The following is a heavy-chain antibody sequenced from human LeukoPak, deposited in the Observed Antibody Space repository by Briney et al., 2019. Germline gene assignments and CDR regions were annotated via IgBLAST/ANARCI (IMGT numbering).Heavy chain of an antibody. J-gene: IGHJ6*03. Sequence: SETLSLTCTVSGGSISSYYWSWIRQPPGKGLEWLGYIYYSGSTNYNPSLKSRVTISVDTSKNQSSLKLSSVTAADTAVYYCAREASGGYYYYYMDVWGKGTTVTVSS. CDR2: IYYSGST. D-gene: IGHD3-10*01. CDR1: GGSISSYY. CDR3: AREASGGYYYYYMDV. V-gene: IGHV4-59*01.